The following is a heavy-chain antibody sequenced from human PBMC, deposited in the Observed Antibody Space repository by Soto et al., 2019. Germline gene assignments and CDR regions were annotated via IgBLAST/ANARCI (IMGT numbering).Heavy chain of an antibody. CDR2: IDPSDSYT. CDR3: SRHQNLAERLSALDY. J-gene: IGHJ4*02. Sequence: LKISCEGSGYNFPYFWITWVRQMPWKGLEWMGTIDPSDSYTDYSPSFQGHVSLSADKSSSPAYLQWSSLKASHTAMYYCSRHQNLAERLSALDYWGQGTPVTVSS. V-gene: IGHV5-10-1*01. CDR1: GYNFPYFW. D-gene: IGHD1-1*01.